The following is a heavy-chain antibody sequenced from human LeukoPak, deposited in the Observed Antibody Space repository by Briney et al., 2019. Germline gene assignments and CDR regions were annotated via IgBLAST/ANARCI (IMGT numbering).Heavy chain of an antibody. Sequence: GGSLRLSCAASGFTFSSYAMSWVRQAPGKGLEWVSAISGSGGSTYYADSVKGRFTISRDNSKNTLYLQMNSLRAEDTAVYYCAKDQKLRPHYGMDVWGQGTTVTVSS. V-gene: IGHV3-23*01. J-gene: IGHJ6*02. CDR1: GFTFSSYA. CDR3: AKDQKLRPHYGMDV. CDR2: ISGSGGST.